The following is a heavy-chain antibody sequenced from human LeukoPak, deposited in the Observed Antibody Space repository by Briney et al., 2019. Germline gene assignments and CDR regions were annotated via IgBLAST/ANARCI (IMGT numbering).Heavy chain of an antibody. V-gene: IGHV1-2*06. Sequence: GASVKVSYKASGYTFTGYYMHWVRQAPGQGLEWMGRINPNSGGTNYAQKFQGRVTMTRDTSISTAYMELSRLRSDDTAVYYCAREVQWKAGYYYYYGMDVWGQGTTVTVSS. CDR2: INPNSGGT. CDR1: GYTFTGYY. J-gene: IGHJ6*02. CDR3: AREVQWKAGYYYYYGMDV. D-gene: IGHD6-19*01.